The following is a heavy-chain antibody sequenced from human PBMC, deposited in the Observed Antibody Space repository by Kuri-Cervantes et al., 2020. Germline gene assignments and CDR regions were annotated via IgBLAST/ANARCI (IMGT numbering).Heavy chain of an antibody. J-gene: IGHJ5*02. Sequence: GESLKISCAASGFTFSSYAMSWVRQAPGKGLEWVSAIGGSGGSTYYADSVKGRFTISRDNSKNTLYLQKNSLRAEDTAVYYCAKDHASGSYPTWGQGTLVTVSS. CDR1: GFTFSSYA. V-gene: IGHV3-23*01. CDR2: IGGSGGST. CDR3: AKDHASGSYPT. D-gene: IGHD1-26*01.